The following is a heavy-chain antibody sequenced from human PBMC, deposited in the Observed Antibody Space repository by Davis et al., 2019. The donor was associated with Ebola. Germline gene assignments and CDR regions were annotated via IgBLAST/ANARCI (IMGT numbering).Heavy chain of an antibody. CDR2: IYPGDSDT. Sequence: GGSLRLSCKGAGYNFPIYWIAWFRQMPGKGLEWMGIIYPGDSDTIYSPSFQGQVTISADKSINTAYLQWTSLKASDTAMYYCARHRPMSLGYRYFDFWGQGTLVTVSS. V-gene: IGHV5-51*01. J-gene: IGHJ4*02. D-gene: IGHD5-12*01. CDR1: GYNFPIYW. CDR3: ARHRPMSLGYRYFDF.